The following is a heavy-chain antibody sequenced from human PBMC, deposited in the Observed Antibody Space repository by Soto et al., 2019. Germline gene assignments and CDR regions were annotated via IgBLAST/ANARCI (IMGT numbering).Heavy chain of an antibody. V-gene: IGHV4-4*02. CDR1: SGSISSANW. CDR3: ARHLSTPGTRGFDS. J-gene: IGHJ4*02. CDR2: IYLGGTT. Sequence: SETLSLTCAVSSGSISSANWLSWVRQPPGKGLEWIGEIYLGGTTNYNPSLKSRVTMSIDNYKNQFFLNLASVTAADTAVYYCARHLSTPGTRGFDSWGQGTLVTVSS.